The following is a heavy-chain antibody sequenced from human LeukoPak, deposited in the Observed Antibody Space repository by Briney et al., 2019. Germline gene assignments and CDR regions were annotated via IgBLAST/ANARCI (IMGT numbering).Heavy chain of an antibody. CDR3: ATDGAGFYT. CDR2: INIGGTNT. J-gene: IGHJ5*02. Sequence: AGGSLRLSCAASGLTFSDYYMSWIRQAPGKGLEWLSYINIGGTNTHYADSVKGRFTISRDNAKKSLYLEMTNLRAEDTAVYCCATDGAGFYTCGQGVQVTV. CDR1: GLTFSDYY. V-gene: IGHV3-11*01.